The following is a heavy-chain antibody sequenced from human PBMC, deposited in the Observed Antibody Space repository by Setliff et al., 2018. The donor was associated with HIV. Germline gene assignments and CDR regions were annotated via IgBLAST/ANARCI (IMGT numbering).Heavy chain of an antibody. CDR2: IYSGGTT. Sequence: SETLSLTCTVSGGSISSSSYYWGWIRQPPGKGLEWIGNIYSGGTTYYNSSLRSRVTISVDPSKNQFSLKLNSVTAADTAVYYCARVITMVWTTFDPWGQGTLVTVSS. CDR3: ARVITMVWTTFDP. CDR1: GGSISSSSYY. V-gene: IGHV4-39*07. J-gene: IGHJ5*02. D-gene: IGHD3-10*01.